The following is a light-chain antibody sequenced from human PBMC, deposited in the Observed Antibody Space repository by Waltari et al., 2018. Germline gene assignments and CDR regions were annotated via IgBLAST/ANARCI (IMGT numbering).Light chain of an antibody. CDR1: TSDVGGYDY. CDR2: DVA. J-gene: IGLJ3*02. Sequence: QSALTQPGSVSGAPGQSITIPCTGTTSDVGGYDYVSWYQHYPGEAPKPILYDVANRPSGVAKRLSGSKSGSTASLTISGLQAEDEALYYCTSKTTSNTLVFGGGTKVTVL. V-gene: IGLV2-14*03. CDR3: TSKTTSNTLV.